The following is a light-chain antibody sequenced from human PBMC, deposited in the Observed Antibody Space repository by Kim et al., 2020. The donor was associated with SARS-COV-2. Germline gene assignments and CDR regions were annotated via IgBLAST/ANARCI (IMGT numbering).Light chain of an antibody. CDR1: QSISSW. V-gene: IGKV1-5*03. J-gene: IGKJ1*01. CDR3: HQYNSYSLT. Sequence: DIQMTQSPSTLSVSVGDRVTITCRASQSISSWLAWYQQKPGKAPKLLIYKASSLESGVPSRFSGSGSGTEFTLTISSLQPDDFATYYCHQYNSYSLTFGQGTKVDIK. CDR2: KAS.